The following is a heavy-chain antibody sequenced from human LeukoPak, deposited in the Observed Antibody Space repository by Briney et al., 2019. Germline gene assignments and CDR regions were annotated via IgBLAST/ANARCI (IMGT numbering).Heavy chain of an antibody. CDR3: ARDSPYYYGSGSAYYFDY. CDR1: GGTFSSYA. V-gene: IGHV1-69*04. D-gene: IGHD3-10*01. Sequence: GASVKVSCKASGGTFSSYAISWVRQAPGQGLEWMGRIIPILGIANYAQKFQGRVTITADKSTSTAYMELSSLRSEDTAVYYCARDSPYYYGSGSAYYFDYWGQGTLVTVSS. CDR2: IIPILGIA. J-gene: IGHJ4*02.